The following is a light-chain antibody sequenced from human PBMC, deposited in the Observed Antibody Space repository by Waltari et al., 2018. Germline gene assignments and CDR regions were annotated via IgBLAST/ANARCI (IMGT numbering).Light chain of an antibody. Sequence: DIQMTQSPSTLSASVGDRVPITCRASQSISSWLAWYQQKPGKAPKLLIYKASSLESGVPSRFSGSGSGTEFTLTISSLQPDDLATYYCQQYNSYSYTFGQGTKLEIK. CDR2: KAS. V-gene: IGKV1-5*03. CDR3: QQYNSYSYT. CDR1: QSISSW. J-gene: IGKJ2*01.